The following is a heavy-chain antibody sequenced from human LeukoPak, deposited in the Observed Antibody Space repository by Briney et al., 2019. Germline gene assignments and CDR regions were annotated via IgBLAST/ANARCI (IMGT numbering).Heavy chain of an antibody. CDR3: VREYSSSSGRAFDI. D-gene: IGHD6-6*01. J-gene: IGHJ3*02. V-gene: IGHV3-74*01. CDR1: GFTFSSYW. Sequence: GGSLRLSCAASGFTFSSYWMHWVRQAPGKGLVWVSRISTDGSSTNSADSVKGRLTISRDKAKNTLYLKMNSLRAEDTAVYYCVREYSSSSGRAFDIWGQGTMVTVSP. CDR2: ISTDGSST.